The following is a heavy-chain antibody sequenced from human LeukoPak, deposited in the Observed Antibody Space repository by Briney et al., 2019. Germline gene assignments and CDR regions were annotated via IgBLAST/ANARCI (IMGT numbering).Heavy chain of an antibody. V-gene: IGHV3-30*04. CDR2: MSHDGRNT. Sequence: PGRSLRLSCTASGFTFTSYAMHWVRQAPGKGLEWMTVMSHDGRNTFYADSVKGRFTLSRDTSKNTLYLQMNSLRAEDTAVYYCARDTSTNGMGVWGQGTTVTDSS. J-gene: IGHJ6*02. CDR1: GFTFTSYA. CDR3: ARDTSTNGMGV.